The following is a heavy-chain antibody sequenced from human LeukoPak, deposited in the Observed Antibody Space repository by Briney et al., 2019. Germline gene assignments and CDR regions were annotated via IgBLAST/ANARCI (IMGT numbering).Heavy chain of an antibody. CDR3: ARVGSGWSFDY. Sequence: PSETLSLTCTVSGGSISSYYWSCIRQPAGRGLEWIGRIQTSGSTNYNPSLKSRVTMSVDTSKNKFSLKVNSVTAADTAVYYCARVGSGWSFDYWGQGTLVTVSS. CDR2: IQTSGST. CDR1: GGSISSYY. J-gene: IGHJ4*02. D-gene: IGHD6-19*01. V-gene: IGHV4-4*07.